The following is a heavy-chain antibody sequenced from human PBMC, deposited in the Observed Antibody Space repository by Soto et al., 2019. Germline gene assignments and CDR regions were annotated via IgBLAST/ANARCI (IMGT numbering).Heavy chain of an antibody. CDR1: GFTFSSYG. CDR3: ARDFSPTFFGWVHYTGGVLHYYCGMDV. J-gene: IGHJ6*04. Sequence: PGGSLRLSCAASGFTFSSYGMHWVRQAPGKGLEWVAVIWYDGSNKYYADSVKGRFTISRDNSKNTLYLQMNSLRAEDTAVYYCARDFSPTFFGWVHYTGGVLHYYCGMDVGGKGTRVTVS. D-gene: IGHD3-3*01. V-gene: IGHV3-33*01. CDR2: IWYDGSNK.